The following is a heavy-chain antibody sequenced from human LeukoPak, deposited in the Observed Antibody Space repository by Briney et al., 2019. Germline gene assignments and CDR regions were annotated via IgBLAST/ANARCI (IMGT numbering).Heavy chain of an antibody. J-gene: IGHJ4*02. D-gene: IGHD2-15*01. V-gene: IGHV3-7*01. CDR3: ASTSYCSGGSCYSDDY. Sequence: GGSLRLSCAASGFIFSSYSMNWVRQAPGKGLEWVANIKQDGSEKYYVDSVKGRFTISRDNAKNSLYLQMNSLRAEDTAVYYCASTSYCSGGSCYSDDYWGQGTLVTVSS. CDR2: IKQDGSEK. CDR1: GFIFSSYS.